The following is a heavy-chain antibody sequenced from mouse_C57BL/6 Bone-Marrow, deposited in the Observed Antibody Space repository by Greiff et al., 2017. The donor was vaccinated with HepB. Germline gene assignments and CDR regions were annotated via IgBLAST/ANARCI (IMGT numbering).Heavy chain of an antibody. D-gene: IGHD1-1*01. Sequence: QVQLQQPGAELVKPGASVKLSCKASGYTFTSYWMQWVKQRPGQGLEWIGEIDPSDSYTNYNQKFKGKATLTLDTSSSTAYMQLSSLTSEDSAVYYCARYYGSGGFAYWGQGTLVTVSA. CDR1: GYTFTSYW. CDR2: IDPSDSYT. CDR3: ARYYGSGGFAY. J-gene: IGHJ3*01. V-gene: IGHV1-50*01.